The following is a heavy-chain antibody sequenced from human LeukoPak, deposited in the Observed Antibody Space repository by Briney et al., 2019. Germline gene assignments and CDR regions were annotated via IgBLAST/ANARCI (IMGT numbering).Heavy chain of an antibody. Sequence: GGSLRLSCAASGFTVSSNYMSWVRQAPGKGLDWVSVIYSDGSTYYADSVRGRFTISRDNSKNTLYLQMNSLRAEDTAVYYCARIPIVVITSGGYWGQGTLVTVSS. CDR3: ARIPIVVITSGGY. J-gene: IGHJ4*02. CDR1: GFTVSSNY. CDR2: IYSDGST. D-gene: IGHD3-22*01. V-gene: IGHV3-53*01.